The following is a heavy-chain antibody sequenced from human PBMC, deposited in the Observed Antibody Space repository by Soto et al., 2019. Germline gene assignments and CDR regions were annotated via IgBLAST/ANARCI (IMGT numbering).Heavy chain of an antibody. V-gene: IGHV4-31*03. Sequence: SETLSLTCTVSGGSISSGGYYWSWIRQHPGKGLEWIGYIYYSGSTYYNPSLKSRVTISVDTSKNQFSLKLSSVTAADTAVYYCARDTGGRYSYGYDYWGQGTLGTVSS. D-gene: IGHD5-18*01. J-gene: IGHJ4*02. CDR3: ARDTGGRYSYGYDY. CDR1: GGSISSGGYY. CDR2: IYYSGST.